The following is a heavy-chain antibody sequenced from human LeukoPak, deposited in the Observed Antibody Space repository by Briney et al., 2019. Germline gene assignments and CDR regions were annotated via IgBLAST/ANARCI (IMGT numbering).Heavy chain of an antibody. V-gene: IGHV1-69*05. CDR2: IIPIFGTT. CDR1: GDTFSSYA. D-gene: IGHD5-18*01. CDR3: ARVNVEYSYGPPYYYYYMDV. Sequence: SVKVSCKASGDTFSSYAITWVRQAPGQGLEWMGGIIPIFGTTNYAQKFQGRVTITTDESTSTAYMELSSLRSEDTAVYYCARVNVEYSYGPPYYYYYMDVWGKGTTVTVSS. J-gene: IGHJ6*03.